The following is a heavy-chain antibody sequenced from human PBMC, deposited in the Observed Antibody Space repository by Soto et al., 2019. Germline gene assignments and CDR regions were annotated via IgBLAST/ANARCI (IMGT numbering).Heavy chain of an antibody. CDR1: GGSISTYY. D-gene: IGHD6-19*01. V-gene: IGHV4-4*07. J-gene: IGHJ4*02. CDR3: VRVGAVAANGGFFDY. CDR2: IHGSGST. Sequence: QVQLQESGPGLVKPSETLSLTCNVSGGSISTYYWTWIRQPAGKGLEWIGRIHGSGSTAYSPSLRGRLTMSVDTSKNQLSLKVTSVTAADTAVYYCVRVGAVAANGGFFDYWGQGTLVTVSA.